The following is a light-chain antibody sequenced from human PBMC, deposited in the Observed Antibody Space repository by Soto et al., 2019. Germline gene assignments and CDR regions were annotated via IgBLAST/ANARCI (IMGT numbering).Light chain of an antibody. CDR3: SSYAGSSNV. CDR1: SSDVGGYNY. CDR2: EVN. V-gene: IGLV2-8*01. Sequence: LTQPHSPSGAPGQSVAISCTGTSSDVGGYNYVSWYQQHPGKAPKLMIYEVNKRPSGVPDRFSGSKSGNTASLTVSGLQAEDEADYYCSSYAGSSNVFGTGTTVTV. J-gene: IGLJ1*01.